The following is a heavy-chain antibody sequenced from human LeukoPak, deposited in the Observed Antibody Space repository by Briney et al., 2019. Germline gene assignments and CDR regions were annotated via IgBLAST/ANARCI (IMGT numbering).Heavy chain of an antibody. D-gene: IGHD1-1*01. V-gene: IGHV3-21*01. CDR3: ASGNTRMVHFLTTGTTEGFDP. J-gene: IGHJ5*02. Sequence: PGGSLRLSCAVSGFTFSNEAMGWVRQLRGGGLEWVSTISPGGGTTYYADSVKGRFTISRDNAKNSLYLQMNSLRAEDTAVYYCASGNTRMVHFLTTGTTEGFDPWGQGTLVTVSS. CDR1: GFTFSNEA. CDR2: ISPGGGTT.